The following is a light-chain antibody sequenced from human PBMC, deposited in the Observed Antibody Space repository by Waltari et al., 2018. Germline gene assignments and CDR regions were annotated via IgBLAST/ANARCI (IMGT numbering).Light chain of an antibody. CDR1: KIGSKN. V-gene: IGLV3-21*02. CDR3: KVWDSGSDHYV. J-gene: IGLJ1*01. CDR2: DG. Sequence: SYVLTQPPSVSVAPGQTARITCDGNKIGSKNVHWYQQKPGQAPVLVVYDGDRPSGIPERFSGANSGNTAALTSSRVDAGDEADYYCKVWDSGSDHYVFGTVTKVTVL.